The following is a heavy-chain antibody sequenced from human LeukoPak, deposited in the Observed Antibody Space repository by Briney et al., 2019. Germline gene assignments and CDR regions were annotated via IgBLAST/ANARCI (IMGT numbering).Heavy chain of an antibody. CDR2: ISAYDGNT. V-gene: IGHV1-18*01. CDR3: ARAGGRSWFDP. CDR1: GYTFTSYG. J-gene: IGHJ5*02. Sequence: ASVKVSCKASGYTFTSYGISWVRQAPGQGLEWMGWISAYDGNTNYAQKLQGRVTMTTDTSRNTAYMDLTSLRSGDTAVYYCARAGGRSWFDPWGQGTLVTVSS.